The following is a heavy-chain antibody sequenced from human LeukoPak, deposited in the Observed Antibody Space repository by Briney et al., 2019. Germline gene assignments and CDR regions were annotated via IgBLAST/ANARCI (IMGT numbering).Heavy chain of an antibody. CDR3: ARDAGVGATSDAFDI. CDR2: ISSSSSYI. D-gene: IGHD1-26*01. J-gene: IGHJ3*02. V-gene: IGHV3-21*01. CDR1: GFTFSSYS. Sequence: GGSLRLSCAASGFTFSSYSMNWVRQAPGKGLEWVSSISSSSSYIYYADSVKGRFTISRDNAKNSLYLQMNSLRAEDTAVYYCARDAGVGATSDAFDIWGQGTMVTVSS.